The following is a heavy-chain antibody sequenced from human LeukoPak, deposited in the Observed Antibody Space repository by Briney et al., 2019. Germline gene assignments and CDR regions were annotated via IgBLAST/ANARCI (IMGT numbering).Heavy chain of an antibody. CDR3: AREEYSSSPYYFDY. J-gene: IGHJ4*02. D-gene: IGHD6-13*01. V-gene: IGHV1-69*04. CDR1: GYTFTGSY. CDR2: IIPILGIA. Sequence: SVKVSCKASGYTFTGSYMHWVRQAPGQGLEWMGRIIPILGIANYAQKFQGRVTITADKSTSTAYMELSSLRSEDTAVYYCAREEYSSSPYYFDYWGQGTLVTVSS.